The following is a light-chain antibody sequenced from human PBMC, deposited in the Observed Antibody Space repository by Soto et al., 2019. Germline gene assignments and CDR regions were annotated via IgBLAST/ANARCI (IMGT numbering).Light chain of an antibody. Sequence: EFLLTQSPCTLSLSPGERATLSCRASQSVDRRYLAWYQQKPGQAPRLLIYGASSRATGIPERFSGSGSGTEFTLTISSLPSEDFEVYFCQQYNIWPQTFGQGTKVDIK. V-gene: IGKV3-20*01. CDR3: QQYNIWPQT. CDR1: QSVDRRY. J-gene: IGKJ1*01. CDR2: GAS.